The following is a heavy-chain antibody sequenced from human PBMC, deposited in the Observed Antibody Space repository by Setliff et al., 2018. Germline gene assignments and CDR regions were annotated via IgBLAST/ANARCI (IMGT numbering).Heavy chain of an antibody. CDR1: GFTLSRFW. D-gene: IGHD2-2*01. CDR2: LHPNGITT. J-gene: IGHJ6*03. Sequence: PGGSLRLSCVTSGFTLSRFWMHWVRQVPGKGLVWVSRLHPNGITTRYADSVKGRFTIYRDMAENTLYLQMNSLRAEDTAVYYCARSPRPPTSLVYVDVWGDGTMVTVSS. V-gene: IGHV3-74*01. CDR3: ARSPRPPTSLVYVDV.